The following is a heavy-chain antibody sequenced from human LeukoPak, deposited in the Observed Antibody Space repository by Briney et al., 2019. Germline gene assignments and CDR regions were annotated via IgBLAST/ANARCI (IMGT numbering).Heavy chain of an antibody. CDR2: INPNSGGT. D-gene: IGHD3-22*01. V-gene: IGHV1-2*06. J-gene: IGHJ4*02. CDR1: GYTFTGYY. CDR3: ARVDYDSYFDY. Sequence: GASVKVSCKASGYTFTGYYMQWVRQAPGQGLEWMGRINPNSGGTNYAQKFQGRVTMTRDTSISTAYMELSRLRSDDTAVYYCARVDYDSYFDYWGQGTLVTVSS.